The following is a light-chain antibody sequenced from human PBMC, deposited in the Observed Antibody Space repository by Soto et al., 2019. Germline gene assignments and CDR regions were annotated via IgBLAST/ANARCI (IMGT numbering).Light chain of an antibody. CDR1: QSVSSNS. V-gene: IGKV3-20*01. J-gene: IGKJ5*01. CDR2: GAS. CDR3: QQYGSSPT. Sequence: EIVLTQSPGTLSLSPGERATLSCRASQSVSSNSLAWYQQKPGQAPRLLIYGASGRATGIPDRFSGSGFGTDFTLTISRLEPEDFAVYYCQQYGSSPTFGQGTRLEIK.